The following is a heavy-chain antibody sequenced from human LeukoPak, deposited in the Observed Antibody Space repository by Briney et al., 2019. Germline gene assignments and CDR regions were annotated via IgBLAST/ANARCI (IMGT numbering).Heavy chain of an antibody. CDR1: GFSVNDNY. V-gene: IGHV3-53*01. J-gene: IGHJ4*02. CDR3: ARTNPVYGDYDS. Sequence: GGSLRLSCAVSGFSVNDNYMSWVRQAPGKGLQWVSVMFPDGRTYYADSVKGLFTISRDLASNPLLLQMHILRADDTAVHYCARTNPVYGDYDSWGQGTLVTVSS. D-gene: IGHD4-17*01. CDR2: MFPDGRT.